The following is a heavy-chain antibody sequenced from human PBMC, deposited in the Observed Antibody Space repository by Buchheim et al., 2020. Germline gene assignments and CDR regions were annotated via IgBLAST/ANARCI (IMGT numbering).Heavy chain of an antibody. D-gene: IGHD3-10*01. CDR3: ARDREDYYGSGSYYTRANWFDP. CDR2: INGDGSST. CDR1: GFTFNSDW. V-gene: IGHV3-74*01. J-gene: IGHJ5*02. Sequence: EVQLVESGGGLVQPGGSLRLSCAASGFTFNSDWMHWVRQAPGKGLVWVSRINGDGSSTDYADSVKGRFTISRDNAKNTLYLQMNSLRAGDTAVFYCARDREDYYGSGSYYTRANWFDPWGQGTL.